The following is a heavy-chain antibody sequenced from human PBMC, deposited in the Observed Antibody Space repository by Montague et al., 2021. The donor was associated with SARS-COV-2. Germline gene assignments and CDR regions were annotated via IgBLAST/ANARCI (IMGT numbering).Heavy chain of an antibody. V-gene: IGHV4-61*01. CDR3: ARGSIGFYYYYMDV. D-gene: IGHD2-15*01. J-gene: IGHJ6*03. CDR2: IYYSGST. Sequence: ETLSLTCTVSGGSVSSGSYEWSWIRQPPGKGLEWIGYIYYSGSTNYNPSLKSRVTISVDTSKNQFSLKLSSVTAADTAVYYCARGSIGFYYYYMDVWGKGTTVTVSS. CDR1: GGSVSSGSYE.